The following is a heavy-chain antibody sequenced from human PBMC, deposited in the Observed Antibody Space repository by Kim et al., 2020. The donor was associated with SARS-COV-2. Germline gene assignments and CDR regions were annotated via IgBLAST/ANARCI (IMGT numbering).Heavy chain of an antibody. Sequence: GGSLRLSCAASGFTFSDYYMSWIRQAPGKGLEWVSYISSSSSYTNYADSVKGRFTISRDNAKNSLYLQMNSLRAEDTAVYYCARDSEVKGQLVYDYWGQGTLVTVSS. J-gene: IGHJ4*02. D-gene: IGHD6-13*01. V-gene: IGHV3-11*06. CDR1: GFTFSDYY. CDR2: ISSSSSYT. CDR3: ARDSEVKGQLVYDY.